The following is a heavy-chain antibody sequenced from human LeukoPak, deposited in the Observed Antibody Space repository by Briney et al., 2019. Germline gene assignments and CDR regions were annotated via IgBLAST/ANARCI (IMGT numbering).Heavy chain of an antibody. J-gene: IGHJ3*02. CDR1: GYTFTSYD. D-gene: IGHD1-26*01. Sequence: GASVKVSCKASGYTFTSYDINWVRQATGQGLEWMRWMNPNSGNTGYAQKFQGRVTMTRNTSISTAYMELSSLRSEDTAVYYCARADLDYSGSYSDAFDIWGQGTMVTVSS. CDR3: ARADLDYSGSYSDAFDI. V-gene: IGHV1-8*01. CDR2: MNPNSGNT.